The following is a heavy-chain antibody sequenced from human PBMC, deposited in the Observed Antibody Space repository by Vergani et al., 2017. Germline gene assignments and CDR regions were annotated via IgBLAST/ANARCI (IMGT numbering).Heavy chain of an antibody. D-gene: IGHD3-10*01. J-gene: IGHJ5*02. CDR2: ITWNSDSI. V-gene: IGHV3-9*01. Sequence: EVQLVESGGGLVQPGRSLRLSCAASGFTFDDYAIHWVRQAPGKGLEWVSAITWNSDSIGYADSVKGRFIVSRDNAKNSLYLQMNSLRAEDTALYYCAKDYASRGLGWFDPWGQGTLVTVSS. CDR3: AKDYASRGLGWFDP. CDR1: GFTFDDYA.